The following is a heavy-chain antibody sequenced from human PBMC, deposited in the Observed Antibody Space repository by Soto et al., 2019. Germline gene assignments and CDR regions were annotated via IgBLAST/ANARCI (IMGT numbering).Heavy chain of an antibody. CDR1: GDSVSSNSAT. Sequence: SQTLSLTCAISGDSVSSNSATWDSITQSPSRDLEWPGRTYYRSKWYNDYGVFVKSRVTINPDTSKNQFSLQLNSVTPEDTAVYYCARDVRRGGATTNYYYGMDVWGQGTTVTVSS. J-gene: IGHJ6*02. D-gene: IGHD1-26*01. CDR2: TYYRSKWYN. CDR3: ARDVRRGGATTNYYYGMDV. V-gene: IGHV6-1*01.